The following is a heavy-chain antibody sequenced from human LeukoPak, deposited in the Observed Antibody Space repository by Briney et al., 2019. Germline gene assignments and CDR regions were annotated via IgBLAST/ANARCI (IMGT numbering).Heavy chain of an antibody. Sequence: SETLSLTCTVSGGSISNSSYYWGWIRQPPGKGLEWIGSMYYSGSTYYNPSLKSRATISVDTSKNQFSLKLSSVTAADTAVYYCASGASPDGLWFGEQYYYYGMDVWGQGTTVTVPS. V-gene: IGHV4-39*01. J-gene: IGHJ6*02. CDR3: ASGASPDGLWFGEQYYYYGMDV. CDR2: MYYSGST. D-gene: IGHD3-10*01. CDR1: GGSISNSSYY.